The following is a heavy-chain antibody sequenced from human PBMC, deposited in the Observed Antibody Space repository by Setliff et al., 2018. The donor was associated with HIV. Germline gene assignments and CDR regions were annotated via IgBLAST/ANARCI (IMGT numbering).Heavy chain of an antibody. V-gene: IGHV1-69*13. CDR1: GGTFSSDG. Sequence: GASVKVSCKASGGTFSSDGIGWVRQAPGQGLEWMGGIIPIFGTADYTQKFQDRVTITADESTSTVYMELSSLRSEDTAVYYCARGSALILGSMLEPFDYWGQGTLVTVSS. CDR3: ARGSALILGSMLEPFDY. D-gene: IGHD2-8*01. CDR2: IIPIFGTA. J-gene: IGHJ4*02.